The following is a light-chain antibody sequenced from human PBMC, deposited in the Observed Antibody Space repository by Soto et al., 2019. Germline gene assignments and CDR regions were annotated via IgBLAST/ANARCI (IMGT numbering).Light chain of an antibody. CDR3: PQYDNWPS. Sequence: EVVMTQSPATLSVSPGERATLSCRASQTVSRNVAWYQQRPGQAPSLLIYDISNRAAGFPARFSGSGSETEFTLTIRSLQSEDFAVYFCPQYDNWPSVGQGTRLDIK. J-gene: IGKJ5*01. CDR1: QTVSRN. CDR2: DIS. V-gene: IGKV3-15*01.